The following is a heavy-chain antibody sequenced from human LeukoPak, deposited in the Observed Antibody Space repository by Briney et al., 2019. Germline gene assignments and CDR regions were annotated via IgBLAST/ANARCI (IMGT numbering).Heavy chain of an antibody. CDR2: TYQRSKWYN. Sequence: TLSLTCAISGDSXXIXXAAWNWIRQSPSXGPEWLGRTYQRSKWYNDYAVSVKSRITINPDISKNQFSLQLNSVTPEDTAVYYCARSPSPYSSGWYFDYWGQGTLVTVSS. CDR1: GDSXXIXXAA. J-gene: IGHJ4*02. CDR3: ARSPSPYSSGWYFDY. D-gene: IGHD6-19*01. V-gene: IGHV6-1*01.